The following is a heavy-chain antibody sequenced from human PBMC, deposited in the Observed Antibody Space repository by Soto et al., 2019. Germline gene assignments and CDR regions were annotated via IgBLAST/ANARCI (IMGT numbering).Heavy chain of an antibody. CDR3: ARGMNPQDY. D-gene: IGHD6-13*01. Sequence: PSETLSLTCNVSGFSISSGFYWGWVRQPPGKGLEWIGAIYHSGTTYSNPSLKSRVTMAIDTSKNQFSLSLASVAAADTAMYYCARGMNPQDYWGQGTLVTVSS. J-gene: IGHJ4*02. CDR2: IYHSGTT. CDR1: GFSISSGFY. V-gene: IGHV4-38-2*02.